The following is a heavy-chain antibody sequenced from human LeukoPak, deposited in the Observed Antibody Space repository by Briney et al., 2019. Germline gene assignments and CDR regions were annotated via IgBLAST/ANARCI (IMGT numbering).Heavy chain of an antibody. CDR3: ARELKWPNWFDP. Sequence: SVKVSCKASGGTFSSYAISWVRQAPGQGLEWMGGIIPIFGTANYAQKFQGRVTITADESTSTAYMELSSLRSEDTAVYYCARELKWPNWFDPWGQGTLVTVSS. V-gene: IGHV1-69*13. CDR2: IIPIFGTA. D-gene: IGHD5-12*01. J-gene: IGHJ5*02. CDR1: GGTFSSYA.